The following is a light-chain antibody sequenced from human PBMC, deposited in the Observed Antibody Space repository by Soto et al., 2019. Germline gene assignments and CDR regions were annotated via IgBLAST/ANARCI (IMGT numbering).Light chain of an antibody. V-gene: IGKV1-27*01. CDR1: QGISNY. CDR3: QKYNSAPHT. J-gene: IGKJ2*01. Sequence: DIQMTQSPSSLSASVGDRVTITCRASQGISNYLSWYQQKPGQVPKLLIYAASTLPSGVPSRFSGSGSGTAFTLTISSLQPEDVATDYCQKYNSAPHTFGQGTKLEIK. CDR2: AAS.